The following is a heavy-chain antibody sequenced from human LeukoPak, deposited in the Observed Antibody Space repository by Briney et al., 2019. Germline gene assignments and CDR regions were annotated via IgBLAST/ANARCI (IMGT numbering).Heavy chain of an antibody. Sequence: ASVKVSCKASGYTFTSYAMNWVRQAPGQGLEWMGWINTNTGNPTYAQGFTGRFVFSLDTSVSTAYLQISSLKAEDTAVYYCARSEMYYYDSSGYYYDYWGQGTLVTVSS. J-gene: IGHJ4*02. V-gene: IGHV7-4-1*02. CDR2: INTNTGNP. CDR1: GYTFTSYA. D-gene: IGHD3-22*01. CDR3: ARSEMYYYDSSGYYYDY.